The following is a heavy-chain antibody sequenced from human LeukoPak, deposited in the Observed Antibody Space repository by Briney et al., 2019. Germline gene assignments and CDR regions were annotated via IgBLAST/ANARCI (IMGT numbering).Heavy chain of an antibody. V-gene: IGHV3-30*18. J-gene: IGHJ4*02. D-gene: IGHD6-6*01. Sequence: PGRSLRLSCAASGFTFSSYGMHWVRQAPGKGLEWVAVISYDGSNKYYADSVKGRFTISRDNSKNTLYLQMNSLRAEDTAVYYCAKTPSLSSSSSYFDYWGQGTLVTVSS. CDR2: ISYDGSNK. CDR1: GFTFSSYG. CDR3: AKTPSLSSSSSYFDY.